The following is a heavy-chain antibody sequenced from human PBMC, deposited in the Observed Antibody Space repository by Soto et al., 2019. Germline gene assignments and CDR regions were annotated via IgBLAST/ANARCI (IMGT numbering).Heavy chain of an antibody. CDR1: GGTFSSYA. Sequence: QVQLVQSGAEVKKPGSSVKVSCKASGGTFSSYAISWVRQAPGQGLEWMGGIIPIFGTANYAQKFQGRATITADESTSTAYMELSRLRSEDTAVYYCARDYDFWSGYGPNGMDVWGQGTTVTVSS. D-gene: IGHD3-3*01. CDR2: IIPIFGTA. V-gene: IGHV1-69*12. CDR3: ARDYDFWSGYGPNGMDV. J-gene: IGHJ6*02.